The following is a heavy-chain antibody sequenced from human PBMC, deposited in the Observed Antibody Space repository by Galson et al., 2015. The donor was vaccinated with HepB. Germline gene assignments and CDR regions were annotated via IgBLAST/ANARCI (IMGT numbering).Heavy chain of an antibody. V-gene: IGHV3-23*01. D-gene: IGHD2-21*02. CDR2: ISTSGGYT. CDR1: GFTFNDYG. CDR3: AKRGTATHFDY. Sequence: SLRLSCAASGFTFNDYGMTWVRQAPGKGLEWVSHISTSGGYTYYADSVRGRFTISRDNSKNTLYVQMNSLRAEDTAVYYCAKRGTATHFDYWGQGALVTVSS. J-gene: IGHJ4*02.